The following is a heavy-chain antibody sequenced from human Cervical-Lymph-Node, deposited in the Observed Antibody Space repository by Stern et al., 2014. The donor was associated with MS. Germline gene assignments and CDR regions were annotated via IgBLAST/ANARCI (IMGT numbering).Heavy chain of an antibody. CDR1: GFAFNSYA. J-gene: IGHJ4*02. Sequence: VQLVQSGGGLVQPGGSLRLACAASGFAFNSYAMSWVRQAPGKGLEWVSTISGSGGATYYADSVKGRFTISRDNSKNMLYLQMNSLRAEDTAVYYCAKDRVMADNTVLDNWGQGSLVTVSS. CDR3: AKDRVMADNTVLDN. V-gene: IGHV3-23*04. D-gene: IGHD5-24*01. CDR2: ISGSGGAT.